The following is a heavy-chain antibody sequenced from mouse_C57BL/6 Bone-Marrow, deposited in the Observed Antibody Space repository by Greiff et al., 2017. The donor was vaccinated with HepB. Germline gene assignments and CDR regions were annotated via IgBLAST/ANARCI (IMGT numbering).Heavy chain of an antibody. CDR1: GFTFSDYG. CDR2: ISNLAYSI. CDR3: ARHARLLSVMDY. Sequence: EVQLVESGGGLVQPGGSLKLSCAASGFTFSDYGMAWVRQAPRKGPEWVAFISNLAYSIYYADTVTGRFTISRENAKNTLYLEMSSLRSEDTAMYYCARHARLLSVMDYWGQGTSVTVSS. J-gene: IGHJ4*01. V-gene: IGHV5-15*01.